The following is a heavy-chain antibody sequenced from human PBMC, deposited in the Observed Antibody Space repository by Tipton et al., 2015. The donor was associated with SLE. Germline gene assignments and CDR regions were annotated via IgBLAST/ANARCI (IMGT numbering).Heavy chain of an antibody. D-gene: IGHD1-1*01. CDR1: YGSINTFY. CDR3: ARWSRNWNEGAFDI. J-gene: IGHJ3*02. V-gene: IGHV4-4*07. Sequence: LRLSCSVSYGSINTFYWSWIRQPAGKGLEWIGRIHTSGSTNYNPSLKSRITISVDTSKNQFSLKLSSVTAADTAVYYCARWSRNWNEGAFDIWGQGTMVTVSS. CDR2: IHTSGST.